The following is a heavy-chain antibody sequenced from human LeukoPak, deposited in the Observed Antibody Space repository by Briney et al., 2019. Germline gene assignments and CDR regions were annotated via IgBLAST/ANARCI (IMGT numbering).Heavy chain of an antibody. CDR2: INHSGSS. Sequence: SETLSLTCAVYGRSFSGYYWSWIRRPPGKGLEWIGEINHSGSSNYNPSLKSRVTISVDTSKNQFSLKLSSVTAADTAVYYCARTRRLAYCGGDCSAFQHWGQGTLVTVSS. CDR3: ARTRRLAYCGGDCSAFQH. D-gene: IGHD2-21*02. CDR1: GRSFSGYY. V-gene: IGHV4-34*01. J-gene: IGHJ1*01.